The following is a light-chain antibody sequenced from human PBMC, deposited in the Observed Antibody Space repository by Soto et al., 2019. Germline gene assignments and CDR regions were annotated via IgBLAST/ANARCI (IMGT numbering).Light chain of an antibody. CDR3: SSYTSSTTRVV. CDR2: EVS. Sequence: QSALTQPASVSGSPGQSITISCTGTSSDVGGYNYVSWYQQHPGKAPKVIIYEVSNRPSGVSNRFSGSKSGNTASLTISGRQAEDEAAYYCSSYTSSTTRVVFGGGTQLTVL. J-gene: IGLJ2*01. CDR1: SSDVGGYNY. V-gene: IGLV2-14*01.